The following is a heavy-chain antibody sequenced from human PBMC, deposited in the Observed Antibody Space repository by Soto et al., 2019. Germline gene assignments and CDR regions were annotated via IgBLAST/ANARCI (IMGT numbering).Heavy chain of an antibody. Sequence: PSQTLSLTCAISGDSVSSNSATWDWIRQSPSRGLEWLGRTYYRSKWYNDYAVSVKSRITINPDTSKNQFSLQLSSVTPEDTAIYYCARDYDYYDSSGSWGAFDIWGQGTVVTVSS. CDR2: TYYRSKWYN. CDR1: GDSVSSNSAT. J-gene: IGHJ3*02. V-gene: IGHV6-1*01. D-gene: IGHD3-22*01. CDR3: ARDYDYYDSSGSWGAFDI.